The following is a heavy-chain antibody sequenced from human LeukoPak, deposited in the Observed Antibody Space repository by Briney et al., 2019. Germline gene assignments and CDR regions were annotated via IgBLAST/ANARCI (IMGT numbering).Heavy chain of an antibody. CDR2: IYYSGST. D-gene: IGHD6-13*01. CDR1: GGSISSGGYY. V-gene: IGHV4-31*01. CDR3: ARLNAAAGMDV. Sequence: SQTLSLTCTVSGGSISSGGYYWSWIRQHPGKGLEWIGYIYYSGSTYYNPSLKSQVTISVDTSKNQFSLKLSSVTAADTAVYYCARLNAAAGMDVWGQGTTVTVSS. J-gene: IGHJ6*02.